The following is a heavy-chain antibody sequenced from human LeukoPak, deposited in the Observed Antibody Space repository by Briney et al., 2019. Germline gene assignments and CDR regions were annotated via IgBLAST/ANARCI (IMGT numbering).Heavy chain of an antibody. CDR1: GGSFSGYY. D-gene: IGHD6-6*01. CDR3: ARHFAYSSSSYFDY. V-gene: IGHV4-34*01. CDR2: INHSGST. J-gene: IGHJ4*02. Sequence: PSETLSLTCAVYGGSFSGYYWSWIRQPPGKGLEWIGEINHSGSTNYNPSLKSRVTISVDTSKNQFSLKLSSVTAADTAVYYCARHFAYSSSSYFDYWGQGRLVTVSS.